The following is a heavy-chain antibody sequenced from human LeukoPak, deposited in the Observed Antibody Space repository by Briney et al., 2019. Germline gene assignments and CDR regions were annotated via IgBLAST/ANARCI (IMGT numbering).Heavy chain of an antibody. CDR1: GFTFSNYW. Sequence: AGGSLRLSCAASGFTFSNYWMHWVRQAPGKGLVWVSRINSDGINTSYADSVKGRFTISRDSAKNTLNLQMNSLRAEDTAVYYCARDLGQYYDTSDNWFDPWGQGTLVTVSS. V-gene: IGHV3-74*01. D-gene: IGHD3-16*01. CDR3: ARDLGQYYDTSDNWFDP. CDR2: INSDGINT. J-gene: IGHJ5*02.